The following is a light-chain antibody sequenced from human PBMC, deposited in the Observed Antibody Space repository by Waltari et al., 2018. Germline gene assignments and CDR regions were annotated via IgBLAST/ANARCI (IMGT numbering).Light chain of an antibody. CDR2: ETT. Sequence: QSALTQPPSVSGAPGQRVTISCAGSSSNIGAGYDVHWYQRLPGTAPKLLIYETTNRPSGVSDRFSGSKSGTSASLAITGLQAEDEADYFCQSHDSSLTARVFGTGTKVTVL. V-gene: IGLV1-40*01. CDR3: QSHDSSLTARV. J-gene: IGLJ1*01. CDR1: SSNIGAGYD.